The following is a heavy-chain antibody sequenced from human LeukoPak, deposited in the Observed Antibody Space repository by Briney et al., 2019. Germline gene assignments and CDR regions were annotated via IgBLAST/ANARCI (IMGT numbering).Heavy chain of an antibody. CDR2: IYYSGSA. V-gene: IGHV4-39*07. Sequence: SETLSLTCTVSGGSLSSRTYYWGWLRQPPGKGLEWIGSIYYSGSAYYNPSLKSRVTISVDTSKNQFSLKLSSVTAADTALYYCARDSAVAGTAKVYYYYYYVDVWGKGTTVTVSS. CDR1: GGSLSSRTYY. J-gene: IGHJ6*03. CDR3: ARDSAVAGTAKVYYYYYYVDV. D-gene: IGHD6-19*01.